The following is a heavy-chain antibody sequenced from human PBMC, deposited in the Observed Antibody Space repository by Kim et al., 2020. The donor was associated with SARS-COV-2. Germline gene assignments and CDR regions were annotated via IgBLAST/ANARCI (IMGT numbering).Heavy chain of an antibody. D-gene: IGHD3-10*01. J-gene: IGHJ1*01. CDR1: GFTFSSYA. V-gene: IGHV3-30*04. Sequence: GGSLRLSCAASGFTFSSYAIHWVRQAPGKGLEWVAVISYDGTNKYYADSVKGRFTISRDNSKNTLYLQMNSLRAEDTAVYYCARDPMDAYYYGSGSYSFHFQHWGQGTLVTVSS. CDR2: ISYDGTNK. CDR3: ARDPMDAYYYGSGSYSFHFQH.